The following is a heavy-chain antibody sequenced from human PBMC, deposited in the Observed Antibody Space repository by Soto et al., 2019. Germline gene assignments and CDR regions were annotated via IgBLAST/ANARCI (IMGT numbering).Heavy chain of an antibody. D-gene: IGHD5-12*01. V-gene: IGHV1-69*12. CDR2: IIPIFGTA. CDR3: ASPPRVATIVNYYYGMDV. J-gene: IGHJ6*02. Sequence: QVQLVQSGAEVKKPGSSVKVSCKASGGTFSSYAISWVRQAPGQGLEWMGGIIPIFGTADYAQKFQGRVTITADESTSTAYMALSSLRSEDTAVYYCASPPRVATIVNYYYGMDVWGQGTTVTVSS. CDR1: GGTFSSYA.